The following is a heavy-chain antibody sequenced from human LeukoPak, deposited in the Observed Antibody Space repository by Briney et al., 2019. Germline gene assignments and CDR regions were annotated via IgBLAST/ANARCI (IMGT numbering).Heavy chain of an antibody. Sequence: GASVKVSCRASGYTFTDYFMHWVRQAPGQGLEWMGWIYPNSGDTNYAQNFQGRVTMTRDTSISTAYMELSRLRSDDTAVYFCAKVSGSRSYSGFDPWGQGTLVTVSS. V-gene: IGHV1-2*02. CDR3: AKVSGSRSYSGFDP. CDR1: GYTFTDYF. D-gene: IGHD3-10*01. CDR2: IYPNSGDT. J-gene: IGHJ5*02.